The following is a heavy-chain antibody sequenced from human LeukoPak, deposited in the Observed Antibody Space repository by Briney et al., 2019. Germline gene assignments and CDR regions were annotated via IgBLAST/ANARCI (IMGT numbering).Heavy chain of an antibody. CDR1: GASIRISNYY. V-gene: IGHV4-39*07. Sequence: SETLSLTCTVSGASIRISNYYWGWIRQPPRKGLEWIASVYYTGTTYYNPSLKSRLTISVDRSKNQFSLRLSSMTAADTAVYYCARVPSVIDAFDIWGQGTMVTVSS. CDR2: VYYTGTT. CDR3: ARVPSVIDAFDI. J-gene: IGHJ3*02. D-gene: IGHD2-21*01.